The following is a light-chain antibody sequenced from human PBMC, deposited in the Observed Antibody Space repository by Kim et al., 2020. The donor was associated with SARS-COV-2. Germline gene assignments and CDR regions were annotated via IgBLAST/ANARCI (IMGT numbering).Light chain of an antibody. CDR3: QQYFT. V-gene: IGKV3-20*01. Sequence: EIVLTQSPGTLSLSPGERATLSCRASQSVSSSYLAWYQQKPGQAPRLLIYGASSRATGIPDRFSGSGSRTDFTLTISRLEPEDFAVYYCQQYFTFGQGTKVDIK. CDR2: GAS. J-gene: IGKJ1*01. CDR1: QSVSSSY.